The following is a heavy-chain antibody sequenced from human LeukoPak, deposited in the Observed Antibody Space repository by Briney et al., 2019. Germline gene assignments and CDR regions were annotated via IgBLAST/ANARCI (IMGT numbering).Heavy chain of an antibody. CDR2: INPNSGGT. D-gene: IGHD4-17*01. J-gene: IGHJ6*03. Sequence: ASVKVSCKASGYTFTGYYMHWVRQAPGQGLEWMGWINPNSGGTNYAQKFQGRVTMTRDTPISTAYMELSRLRSDDTAVYYCAREGLPTTWRYYYYMDVWGKGTTVTVSS. CDR3: AREGLPTTWRYYYYMDV. V-gene: IGHV1-2*02. CDR1: GYTFTGYY.